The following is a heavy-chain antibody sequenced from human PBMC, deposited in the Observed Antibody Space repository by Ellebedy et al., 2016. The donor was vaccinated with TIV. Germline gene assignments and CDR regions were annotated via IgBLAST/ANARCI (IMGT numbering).Heavy chain of an antibody. D-gene: IGHD1-26*01. J-gene: IGHJ4*02. V-gene: IGHV2-5*01. CDR2: IYWNDDK. Sequence: SGPTLVKPTQTLTLTCTFSGFSLTTSGVGVGWMRQSPGKGLECPALIYWNDDKRYIPSLRRRLTITKDTSKNQVVLTMTNMDPVDTATYYCAHRLGGWAAPNTPVAYFDYWGQGTLVTVSS. CDR1: GFSLTTSGVG. CDR3: AHRLGGWAAPNTPVAYFDY.